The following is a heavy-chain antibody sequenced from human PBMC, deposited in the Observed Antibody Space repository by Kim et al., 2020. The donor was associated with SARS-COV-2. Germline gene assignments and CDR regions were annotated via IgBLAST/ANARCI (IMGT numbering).Heavy chain of an antibody. CDR2: ISSNVGST. CDR3: ARVDGYYDSSGYYFDY. D-gene: IGHD3-22*01. CDR1: GFTFSSYA. Sequence: GGSLRLSCAASGFTFSSYAMHWVRQAPGKGLEYVSAISSNVGSTYYANSVKGRFTISRDNSKNTLYLQMGSLRAEDMAVYYCARVDGYYDSSGYYFDYWGQGTLVTVSS. V-gene: IGHV3-64*01. J-gene: IGHJ4*02.